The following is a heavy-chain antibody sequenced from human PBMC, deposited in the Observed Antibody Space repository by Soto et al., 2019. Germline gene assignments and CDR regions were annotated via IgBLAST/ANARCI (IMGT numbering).Heavy chain of an antibody. CDR1: GFTFSSYG. CDR2: ISYDGSNK. CDR3: AKDYGAQLDPDYYYGMDV. V-gene: IGHV3-30*18. J-gene: IGHJ6*02. Sequence: QVQLVESGGGVVQPGRSLRLSCAASGFTFSSYGMHWVRQAPGKGLEWVAVISYDGSNKYYADSVKGRFTISRDNSKNTLYLQMNSLRAEDTAVYYCAKDYGAQLDPDYYYGMDVWGQGTTVTVSS. D-gene: IGHD6-6*01.